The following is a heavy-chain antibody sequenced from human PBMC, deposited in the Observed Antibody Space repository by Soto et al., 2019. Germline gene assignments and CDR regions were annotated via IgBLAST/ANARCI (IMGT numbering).Heavy chain of an antibody. CDR2: ISGSGGST. J-gene: IGHJ4*02. Sequence: PGGSLRLSCAASGFTLSNYAMNWVRQAPGKGLEWVSAISGSGGSTYYADSVKGRFTISRDNSKNTLYLQMNSLRAEDTAVYYCAKELYSSSWYDYWGQGTLVTVSS. CDR1: GFTLSNYA. CDR3: AKELYSSSWYDY. D-gene: IGHD6-13*01. V-gene: IGHV3-23*01.